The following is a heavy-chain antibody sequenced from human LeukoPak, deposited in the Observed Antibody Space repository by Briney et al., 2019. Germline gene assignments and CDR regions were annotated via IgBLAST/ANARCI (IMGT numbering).Heavy chain of an antibody. V-gene: IGHV1-2*02. Sequence: ASVKVSCKASGYTFTGYYMHWVRQAPGQGLEWMGWINPNSGGTNYAQKFQGRVTMTRDTSIGTAYMELSRLRSDDTAVYYCARVPRYRSSTSCFAIDYWGQGTLVTVSS. CDR3: ARVPRYRSSTSCFAIDY. CDR2: INPNSGGT. J-gene: IGHJ4*02. CDR1: GYTFTGYY. D-gene: IGHD2-2*01.